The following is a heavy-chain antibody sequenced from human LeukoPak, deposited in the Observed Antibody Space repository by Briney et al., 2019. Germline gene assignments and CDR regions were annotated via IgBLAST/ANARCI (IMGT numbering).Heavy chain of an antibody. V-gene: IGHV3-23*01. D-gene: IGHD6-13*01. Sequence: GGSLRLSGAASGFIFSSYSMSWVRQAPGKGLEWVSVTTGSGGNTYYADSVKGRFTISKDNSKNTVYLQMSSLRVDDTAVYYCAKAASSSWPSYYYGMDVWGQGTTVTVSS. CDR3: AKAASSSWPSYYYGMDV. CDR2: TTGSGGNT. CDR1: GFIFSSYS. J-gene: IGHJ6*02.